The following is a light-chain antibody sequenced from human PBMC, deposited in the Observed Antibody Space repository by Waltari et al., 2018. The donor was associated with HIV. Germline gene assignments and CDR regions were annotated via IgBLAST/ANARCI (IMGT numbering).Light chain of an antibody. CDR3: KSRDSSGKQVL. J-gene: IGLJ2*01. V-gene: IGLV3-19*01. Sequence: SSELTQDPTVSVALGQTVMITCQGDSLRTFYASWYQQKPGQAPLLVIYDKNNRPSGIPDRFSGSSSGNTASFTITGAQAEDEADYYCKSRDSSGKQVLFGGGTKLTVL. CDR2: DKN. CDR1: SLRTFY.